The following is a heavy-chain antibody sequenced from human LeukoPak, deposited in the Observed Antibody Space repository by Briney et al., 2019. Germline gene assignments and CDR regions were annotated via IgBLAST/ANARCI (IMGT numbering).Heavy chain of an antibody. CDR1: GFTFSSYG. V-gene: IGHV3-33*01. D-gene: IGHD6-19*01. J-gene: IGHJ4*02. CDR3: ARGKSIAVAGTGIDY. CDR2: IWYDGSNK. Sequence: GGSLRLSCAASGFTFSSYGMHWVRQAPGKGLEWVAVIWYDGSNKYYADSVKGRFTISRDNSKNTLYLQMNSLRAEDTAVYYCARGKSIAVAGTGIDYWGQGTLVTVSS.